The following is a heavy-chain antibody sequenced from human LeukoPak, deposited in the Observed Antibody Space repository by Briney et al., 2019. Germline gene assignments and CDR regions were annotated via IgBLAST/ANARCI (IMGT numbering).Heavy chain of an antibody. V-gene: IGHV4-30-4*08. D-gene: IGHD3-22*01. J-gene: IGHJ4*02. CDR1: GGSISSGDYY. CDR2: IYYSGST. Sequence: SQTLSLTCTVSGGSISSGDYYWSWIRQPPGKGLEWIGYIYYSGSTYYNPSLKSRVTISVDTSKTQFSLKLSSVTAADTAVYYCARVPYDSSGYCDYWGQGTLVTVSS. CDR3: ARVPYDSSGYCDY.